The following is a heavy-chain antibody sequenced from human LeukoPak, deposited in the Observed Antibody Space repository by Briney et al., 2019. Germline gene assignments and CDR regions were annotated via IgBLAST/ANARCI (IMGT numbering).Heavy chain of an antibody. CDR1: GGSISSSSYY. CDR2: IYYSGST. D-gene: IGHD3-10*01. CDR3: ARHYPWFGELLGYFDY. V-gene: IGHV4-39*01. Sequence: SETLSLTCTVSGGSISSSSYYWGWIRQPPGKGLEWIGSIYYSGSTYYNPSLKSRVTISVDTSKNQFSLKLSSVTAADTAVYYGARHYPWFGELLGYFDYWGQGTLVTVSS. J-gene: IGHJ4*02.